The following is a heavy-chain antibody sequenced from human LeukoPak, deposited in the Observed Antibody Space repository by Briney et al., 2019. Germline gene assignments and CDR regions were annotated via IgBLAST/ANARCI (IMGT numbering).Heavy chain of an antibody. D-gene: IGHD3-3*01. CDR3: ARERISVREDGRFLEWLKLTHHDAFDI. CDR1: GGSISSSSYY. J-gene: IGHJ3*02. CDR2: MYSSGST. Sequence: SETLSLTCTVSGGSISSSSYYWGWIRQPPGKGLEWIGSMYSSGSTYYNPSLKSRVTISVDRSKNQFSLQLNSVTPEDTAVYYCARERISVREDGRFLEWLKLTHHDAFDIWGQGTMVTVSS. V-gene: IGHV4-39*07.